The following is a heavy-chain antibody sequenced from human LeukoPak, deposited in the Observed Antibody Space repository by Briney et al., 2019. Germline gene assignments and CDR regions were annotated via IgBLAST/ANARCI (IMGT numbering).Heavy chain of an antibody. CDR2: IDHSGST. Sequence: PSETLSLTCAVYGGSFSDYYWSWIRQPPGKGLEWIGEIDHSGSTTYNPSLKSRGTISVDTSKNQFSLKLSSVTAADTAVYYCARVYCSSTSCPAAPWFDRWGQGTLVTVSS. V-gene: IGHV4-34*01. J-gene: IGHJ5*02. CDR3: ARVYCSSTSCPAAPWFDR. CDR1: GGSFSDYY. D-gene: IGHD2-2*01.